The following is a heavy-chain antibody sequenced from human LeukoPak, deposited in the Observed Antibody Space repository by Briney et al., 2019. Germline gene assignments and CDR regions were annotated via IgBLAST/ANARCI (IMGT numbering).Heavy chain of an antibody. J-gene: IGHJ5*02. CDR1: GYSISSGYY. CDR2: MYHSGLI. D-gene: IGHD3-3*01. V-gene: IGHV4-38-2*02. Sequence: SETLSLTCSVSGYSISSGYYWGWIRQSPGKGLEWIANMYHSGLIYYNPSLKSRVTISVDTSKNQFSLKLSSVTAADTAVYYCARDHLANLASRLFDPWGQGTLVTVSS. CDR3: ARDHLANLASRLFDP.